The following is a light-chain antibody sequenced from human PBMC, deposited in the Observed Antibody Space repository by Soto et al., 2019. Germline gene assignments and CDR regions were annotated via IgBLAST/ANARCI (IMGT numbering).Light chain of an antibody. CDR3: QQRSNWQLT. V-gene: IGKV3-11*01. CDR2: DAS. CDR1: QRVSSY. Sequence: EIVLTQSPATLSLSPGERATLSCRASQRVSSYLAWYQQKPGQPPRLLIYDASNRATGIPARFSGSGSGTDFTLTISSLEPEDFAVYYCQQRSNWQLTFGGGTKVEIK. J-gene: IGKJ4*01.